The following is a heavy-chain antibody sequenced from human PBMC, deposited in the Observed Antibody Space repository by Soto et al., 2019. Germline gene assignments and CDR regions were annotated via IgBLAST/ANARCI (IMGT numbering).Heavy chain of an antibody. CDR3: VRRSPEDAFDI. CDR1: GGSIISDGYS. CDR2: IYEGGNT. J-gene: IGHJ3*02. Sequence: SETLSLTCAVSGGSIISDGYSWSWIRQPPGKGLQWIGHIYEGGNTYYTPSLESRVAISTDKSKNQFSLRLSSVTAADTAVYYCVRRSPEDAFDIWGQGTVVTVSS. V-gene: IGHV4-30-2*01.